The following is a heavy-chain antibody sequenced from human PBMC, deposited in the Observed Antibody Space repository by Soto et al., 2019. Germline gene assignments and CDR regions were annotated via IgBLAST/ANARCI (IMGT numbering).Heavy chain of an antibody. CDR2: IIPTFGTA. CDR1: GGTFSSYA. CDR3: ASGYGYCSSTSCYAAANYYDYYGMDV. J-gene: IGHJ6*02. D-gene: IGHD2-2*03. V-gene: IGHV1-69*01. Sequence: QVQLVQSGAEVKKPGSSVKVSCKASGGTFSSYAISWVRQAPGQGLEWMGGIIPTFGTANYAQKFQGRVTITAAASTSTAYMDLSSLRSEDTAVYDCASGYGYCSSTSCYAAANYYDYYGMDVWGQGTTVTVSS.